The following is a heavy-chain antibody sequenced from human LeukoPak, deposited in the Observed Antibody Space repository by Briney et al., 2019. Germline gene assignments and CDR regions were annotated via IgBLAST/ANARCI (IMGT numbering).Heavy chain of an antibody. CDR2: ISYDGSNK. CDR1: GFTFSSYG. D-gene: IGHD5-24*01. Sequence: GGSLRLSCAASGFTFSSYGMHWVRQAPGKGLEWVAVISYDGSNKYYADSVKGRFTISRDNSKNTLYLQMNSLRAEDTAVYYCARGSEIRTSKAFDYWGQGTLVTVSS. V-gene: IGHV3-30*03. CDR3: ARGSEIRTSKAFDY. J-gene: IGHJ4*02.